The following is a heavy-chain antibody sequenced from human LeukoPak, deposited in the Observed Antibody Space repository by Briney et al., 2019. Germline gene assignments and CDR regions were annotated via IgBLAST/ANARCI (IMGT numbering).Heavy chain of an antibody. CDR1: GGSIINYY. V-gene: IGHV4-59*01. D-gene: IGHD3-22*01. Sequence: PSETLSLTCTVSGGSIINYYWSWIRQPPGKGLEWSGYIYYSGSTSYNPSLKSRVTISVDTSKNQFSLNLSSVTAADTAVYYCAREFYYDSSFSFDIWGQGTMVTVSS. J-gene: IGHJ3*02. CDR2: IYYSGST. CDR3: AREFYYDSSFSFDI.